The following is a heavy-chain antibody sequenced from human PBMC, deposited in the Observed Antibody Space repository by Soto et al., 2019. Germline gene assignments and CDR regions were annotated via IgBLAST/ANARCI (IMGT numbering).Heavy chain of an antibody. CDR2: IRSKAKSYAT. D-gene: IGHD3-16*02. CDR1: GFTFSGSA. CDR3: TRDGPRELSSFYDY. J-gene: IGHJ4*02. Sequence: EVQLVESGGGLVQPGGSLKLSCAASGFTFSGSAMHWVRQASGKGLEWVGRIRSKAKSYATAYAASVKGRFTISRDDSKNTAYLQMNSLQTEDTAVYYCTRDGPRELSSFYDYWGQGTLVSVSS. V-gene: IGHV3-73*01.